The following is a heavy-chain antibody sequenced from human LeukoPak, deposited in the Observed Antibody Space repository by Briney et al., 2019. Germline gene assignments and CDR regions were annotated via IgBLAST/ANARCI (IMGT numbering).Heavy chain of an antibody. CDR2: IYYSGST. J-gene: IGHJ4*02. V-gene: IGHV4-30-4*01. CDR3: ARVGLGASRVSFDY. CDR1: GGSISSGDYY. Sequence: SQTLSLTCAVSGGSISSGDYYWSWIRQPPGKGLEWIGYIYYSGSTYYNPSLKSRVTISVDTSKNQFSLKLSSVTAADTAEYYCARVGLGASRVSFDYWGQGTLVTVSS. D-gene: IGHD2-15*01.